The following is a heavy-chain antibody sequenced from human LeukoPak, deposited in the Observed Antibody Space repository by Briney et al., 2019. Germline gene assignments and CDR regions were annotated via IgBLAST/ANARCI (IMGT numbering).Heavy chain of an antibody. CDR2: IYYSGST. Sequence: PSETLSLTCTVSGGSISSYYWSWIRQPPGEGLERIGYIYYSGSTNYNPSLKSRVTISVETSTNKFSLKLSSVTAADTAVYYCAGPLFKWLDDAFDIWGQGTMVTVSS. CDR3: AGPLFKWLDDAFDI. V-gene: IGHV4-59*08. J-gene: IGHJ3*02. CDR1: GGSISSYY. D-gene: IGHD6-19*01.